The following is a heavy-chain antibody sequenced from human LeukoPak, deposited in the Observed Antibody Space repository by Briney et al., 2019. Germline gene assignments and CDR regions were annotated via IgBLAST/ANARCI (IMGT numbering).Heavy chain of an antibody. CDR2: IIPIFGTA. V-gene: IGHV1-69*01. CDR3: ASGEMATIRYYFDY. J-gene: IGHJ4*02. Sequence: SVTVSRMTSVGTLRRWAISRVRQAPGQGLEWMGGIIPIFGTANYAQKFQGRVTITADESTSTAYMELSSLRSEDTAVYYCASGEMATIRYYFDYWGQGTLVTVSS. CDR1: VGTLRRWA. D-gene: IGHD5-24*01.